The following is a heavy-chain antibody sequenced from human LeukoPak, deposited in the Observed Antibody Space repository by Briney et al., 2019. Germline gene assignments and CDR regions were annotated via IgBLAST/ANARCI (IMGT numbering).Heavy chain of an antibody. CDR1: GFTFSSYS. J-gene: IGHJ4*02. V-gene: IGHV3-23*01. Sequence: PGGSLRLSCAASGFTFSSYSMNWVRQAPGKGLEWVSAISGSGGSTYYADSVKGRFTISRDNSKNTLYLQMNSLRAEDTAVYYCAKGRPKYYYDSSGPYWGQGTLVTVPS. CDR3: AKGRPKYYYDSSGPY. CDR2: ISGSGGST. D-gene: IGHD3-22*01.